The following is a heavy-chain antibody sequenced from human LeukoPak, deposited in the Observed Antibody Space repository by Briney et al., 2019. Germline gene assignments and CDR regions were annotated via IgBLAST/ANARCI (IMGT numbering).Heavy chain of an antibody. J-gene: IGHJ4*02. CDR2: ISSSSSYM. CDR3: AWINYDILTAGGY. V-gene: IGHV3-21*01. Sequence: GGPLRLSCAASGFTFSSYSMNWVRQAPGKGLEWVSSISSSSSYMYYADSVKGRFTISRDNAKNSLYLQMNSLRAEDTAVYYCAWINYDILTAGGYWGQGTLVTVSS. D-gene: IGHD3-9*01. CDR1: GFTFSSYS.